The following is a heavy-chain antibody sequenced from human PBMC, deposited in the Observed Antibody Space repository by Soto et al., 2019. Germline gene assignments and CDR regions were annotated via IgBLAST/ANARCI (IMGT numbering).Heavy chain of an antibody. D-gene: IGHD3-22*01. CDR1: GFTFSSYS. V-gene: IGHV3-48*02. Sequence: EVPLVESGGGLVQPGGSLRLSCAASGFTFSSYSMNWVRQAPGKGLEWVSYISSSSSTIYYADSVKGRFTISRDNAKNSLYLQMNSLRDEDTAVYYCARDGDHYDSSGYYPYYFDYWGQGTLVTVSS. CDR2: ISSSSSTI. CDR3: ARDGDHYDSSGYYPYYFDY. J-gene: IGHJ4*02.